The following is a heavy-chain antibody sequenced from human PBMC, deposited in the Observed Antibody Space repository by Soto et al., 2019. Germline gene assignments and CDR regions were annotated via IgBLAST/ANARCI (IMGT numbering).Heavy chain of an antibody. CDR3: ARARVVRGAAP. CDR2: INHSGST. V-gene: IGHV4-34*01. J-gene: IGHJ5*02. CDR1: GGSFSGYY. D-gene: IGHD3-10*01. Sequence: QVQLQQWGAGLLKPSETLSLTCAVYGGSFSGYYWSWIRQPPGKGLEWIGEINHSGSTNYNPSLKSRVTISVDTSKNQFSLKLSSVTAADTAVYYCARARVVRGAAPWGQGTLVTVSS.